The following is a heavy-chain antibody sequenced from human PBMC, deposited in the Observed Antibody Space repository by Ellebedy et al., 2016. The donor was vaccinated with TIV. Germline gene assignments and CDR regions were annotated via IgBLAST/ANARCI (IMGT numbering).Heavy chain of an antibody. V-gene: IGHV3-30*02. CDR2: LWYDGSRE. CDR3: AAPQVSYDFWSGYS. Sequence: PGGSLRLSCAASGFTFSTYGMHWVRQAPGKGLEWVAVLWYDGSREYYADSVKGRFTVSRDNSKNTLYLQMNSLRVEDTAVYYCAAPQVSYDFWSGYSWGQGSLVTVSS. CDR1: GFTFSTYG. J-gene: IGHJ4*02. D-gene: IGHD3-3*01.